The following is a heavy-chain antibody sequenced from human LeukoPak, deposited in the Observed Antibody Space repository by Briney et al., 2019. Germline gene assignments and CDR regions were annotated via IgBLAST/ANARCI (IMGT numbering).Heavy chain of an antibody. Sequence: QPGGSLRLSCAASGFTFSSYAMHWVRQAPGKGLEYVSAISSNGGSTYYANSVKGRFTISRDNSKNTLYLQMGSLRAEDTAVYYCARSYDSSGYAGYYYYGMDVWGQGTTVTVSS. V-gene: IGHV3-64*01. CDR2: ISSNGGST. D-gene: IGHD3-22*01. J-gene: IGHJ6*02. CDR3: ARSYDSSGYAGYYYYGMDV. CDR1: GFTFSSYA.